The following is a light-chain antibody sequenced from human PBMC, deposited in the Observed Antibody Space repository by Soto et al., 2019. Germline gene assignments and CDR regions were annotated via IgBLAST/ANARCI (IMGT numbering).Light chain of an antibody. J-gene: IGKJ2*01. Sequence: DIPMTQSPSTLSVSVGDRVTITCRASQSISSWLAWYQQKPGKVPKLLIYDSSNLQIGVPSRFSGSQSGTEFTLTISSLHLDDFETYYYQQYNSYPFTFGQGARLEIE. CDR1: QSISSW. CDR3: QQYNSYPFT. V-gene: IGKV1-5*01. CDR2: DSS.